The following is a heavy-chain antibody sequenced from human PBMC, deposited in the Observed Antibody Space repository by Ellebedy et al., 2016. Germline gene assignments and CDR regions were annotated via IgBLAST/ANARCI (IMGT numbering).Heavy chain of an antibody. Sequence: GESLKISCEASGFPFSSHAMSWVRQAPGKGPEWISAIVASGERTFYADSVKGRFTISRDNSKNRLYLQMNSLKVEDTATYYCANVGGSGSYYNGYWGQGTLVTVSS. CDR1: GFPFSSHA. D-gene: IGHD3-10*01. CDR2: IVASGERT. J-gene: IGHJ4*02. V-gene: IGHV3-23*01. CDR3: ANVGGSGSYYNGY.